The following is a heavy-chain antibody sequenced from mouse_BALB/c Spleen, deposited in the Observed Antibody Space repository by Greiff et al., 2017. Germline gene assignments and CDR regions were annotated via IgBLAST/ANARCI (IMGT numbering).Heavy chain of an antibody. CDR1: GYTFTSYT. Sequence: VMLVESGAELARPGASVKMSCKASGYTFTSYTMHWVKQRPGQGLEWIGYINPSSGYTNYNQKFKDKATLTADKSSSTAYMQLSSLTSEDSAVYYCARGYYDAMDYWGQGTSVTVSS. CDR3: ARGYYDAMDY. J-gene: IGHJ4*01. V-gene: IGHV1-4*01. CDR2: INPSSGYT. D-gene: IGHD2-2*01.